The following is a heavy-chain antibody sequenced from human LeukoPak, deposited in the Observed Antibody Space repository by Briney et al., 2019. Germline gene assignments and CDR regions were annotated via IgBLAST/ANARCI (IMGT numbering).Heavy chain of an antibody. Sequence: SETLSPTCSVSGGSISNADYYWGWIRQAPGKGLEWIGSIFYGERNHYNPSLKSRATMSVDTSKNQFSLKLTSVTAADAAMYYCARQLPTAAADTRCYFEYWGQGAVVTVSS. D-gene: IGHD6-13*01. CDR3: ARQLPTAAADTRCYFEY. V-gene: IGHV4-39*01. CDR2: IFYGERN. CDR1: GGSISNADYY. J-gene: IGHJ4*01.